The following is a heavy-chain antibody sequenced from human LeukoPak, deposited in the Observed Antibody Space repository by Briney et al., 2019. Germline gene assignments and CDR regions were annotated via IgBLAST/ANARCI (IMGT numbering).Heavy chain of an antibody. CDR2: IYYSGST. J-gene: IGHJ3*02. D-gene: IGHD1-14*01. CDR1: GGSISSYY. Sequence: SETLSLTCTVSGGSISSYYWNWIRQPPGKGLEWIGHIYYSGSTNYNPSLKSRVTISVDTSKNQFSLKLSSVTAADTAVYYCARERVASGRPDVCDIWGQGTMVTVSS. CDR3: ARERVASGRPDVCDI. V-gene: IGHV4-59*01.